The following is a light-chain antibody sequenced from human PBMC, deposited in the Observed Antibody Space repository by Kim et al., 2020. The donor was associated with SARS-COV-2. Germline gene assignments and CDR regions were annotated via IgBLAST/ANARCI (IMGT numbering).Light chain of an antibody. CDR2: GAS. CDR1: QSVSSSY. J-gene: IGKJ2*02. V-gene: IGKV3-20*01. Sequence: LSPGASATLSCRASQSVSSSYLAWYQQKPGQAPGLLIYGASSRATGIPDRCSGSGSETDFTLTISRLEPEDFAVYYCQQYGSSRTFGQGTKLEI. CDR3: QQYGSSRT.